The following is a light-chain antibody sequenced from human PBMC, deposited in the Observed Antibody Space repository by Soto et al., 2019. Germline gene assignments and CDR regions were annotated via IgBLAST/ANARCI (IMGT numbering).Light chain of an antibody. V-gene: IGKV3-20*01. J-gene: IGKJ5*01. CDR1: QTVSITY. Sequence: PAESATLSFTASQTVSITYLTWYQQKPGQAPRLLIFGASKRATGIPDRFSGSGSGRDFTLTISGLQPEDFAVYYCQKYGSSPLISVGQGTRLEI. CDR2: GAS. CDR3: QKYGSSPLIS.